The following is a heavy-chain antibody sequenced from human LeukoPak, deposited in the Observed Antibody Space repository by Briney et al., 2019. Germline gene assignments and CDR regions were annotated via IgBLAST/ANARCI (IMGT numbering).Heavy chain of an antibody. CDR3: ARGQRTVGSYYYMDV. J-gene: IGHJ6*03. CDR2: ISIGSSTI. CDR1: GFTFSSYS. V-gene: IGHV3-48*01. Sequence: GGSLRLSCAASGFTFSSYSMNWVRQAPGKGLEWVSYISIGSSTICYADSVKGRFTISRDNAKNSLYLQMNILRAEDTAVYYCARGQRTVGSYYYMDVWGKGTTVTVSS. D-gene: IGHD1-26*01.